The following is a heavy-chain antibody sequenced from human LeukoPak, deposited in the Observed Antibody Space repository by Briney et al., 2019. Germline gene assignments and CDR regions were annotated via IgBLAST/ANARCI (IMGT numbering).Heavy chain of an antibody. Sequence: GGSLRLSCAASGFTFSSYWMSWVRQAPGKGLEWVANIKQDGSEKYYVDSVKGRFTISRDNAKNSLYLQMNSLRAEDTALYHCATLPSSARPGDSPYWGQPTLATVYS. J-gene: IGHJ4*02. CDR2: IKQDGSEK. CDR3: ATLPSSARPGDSPY. CDR1: GFTFSSYW. D-gene: IGHD2-21*01. V-gene: IGHV3-7*03.